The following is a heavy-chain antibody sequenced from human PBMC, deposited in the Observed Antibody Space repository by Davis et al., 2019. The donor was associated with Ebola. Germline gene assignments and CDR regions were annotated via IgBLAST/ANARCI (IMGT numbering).Heavy chain of an antibody. V-gene: IGHV1-18*04. CDR1: GYTFTSSG. J-gene: IGHJ4*02. CDR3: ARAPNYDVLTGTSSYYFDY. CDR2: ISGFNTNT. D-gene: IGHD3-9*01. Sequence: ASVTVSCKSSGYTFTSSGLVWVRQAPGLGLEWMGWISGFNTNTNFAQKFQGRVTVSKDTSTNTAYMDLRSLTSDDTAIYYCARAPNYDVLTGTSSYYFDYWGQGTLVTVSS.